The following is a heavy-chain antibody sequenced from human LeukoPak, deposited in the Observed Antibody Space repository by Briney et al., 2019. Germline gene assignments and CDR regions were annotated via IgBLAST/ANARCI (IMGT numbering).Heavy chain of an antibody. CDR3: ARDSYGDYELGSDY. CDR2: IWYDGSNK. V-gene: IGHV3-33*01. CDR1: GFTFSSYG. Sequence: PGGSLRLSCAASGFTFSSYGMHWVRQAPGKGLEWVAVIWYDGSNKYYAGSVKGRFTISRDNSKNTLYLQMNSLRAEDTAVYYRARDSYGDYELGSDYWGQGTLVTVSS. D-gene: IGHD4-17*01. J-gene: IGHJ4*02.